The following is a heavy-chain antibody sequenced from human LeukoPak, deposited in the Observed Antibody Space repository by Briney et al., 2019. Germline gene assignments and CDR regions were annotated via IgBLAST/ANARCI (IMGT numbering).Heavy chain of an antibody. Sequence: SETLSLTCTVSGGSISSDNYYWGWIRQPPGKGLEWIGSIYHSGSTYYNPSLKSRVTISVDTSKNQFSLKLSSVTAADTAVYYCARDYGVAVAAHLDAFDIWGQGTMVTVSS. V-gene: IGHV4-39*07. CDR1: GGSISSDNYY. CDR3: ARDYGVAVAAHLDAFDI. CDR2: IYHSGST. D-gene: IGHD6-19*01. J-gene: IGHJ3*02.